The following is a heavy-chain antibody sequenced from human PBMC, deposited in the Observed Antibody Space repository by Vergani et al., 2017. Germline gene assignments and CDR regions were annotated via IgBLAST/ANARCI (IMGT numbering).Heavy chain of an antibody. V-gene: IGHV1-8*01. D-gene: IGHD3-22*01. CDR2: MNPNSGNT. J-gene: IGHJ6*03. Sequence: QVQLVQSGAEVKKPGASVKVSCKASGYTFTSYDINWVRQATGQGLEWMGWMNPNSGNTGYAQKFQGRVTMTRNTSISTAYMELSSLRSEDTAVYYCAGGLYYYDSSGYYYDYYYMDVWGKGTTVTVSS. CDR1: GYTFTSYD. CDR3: AGGLYYYDSSGYYYDYYYMDV.